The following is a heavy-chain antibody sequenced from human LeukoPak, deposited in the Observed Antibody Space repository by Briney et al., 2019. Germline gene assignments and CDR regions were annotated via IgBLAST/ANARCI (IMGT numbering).Heavy chain of an antibody. J-gene: IGHJ4*02. D-gene: IGHD6-19*01. CDR2: ISGSGGST. CDR1: GFTFSSYT. Sequence: GGSLRLSCAASGFTFSSYTMSWVRQAPGKGLEWVSGISGSGGSTYYADSVKGRFTISRDNSKNTLYLQMNSLRAEDTAVYYCAKKRVAVAGTHYFDYWGQGTLVTVSS. CDR3: AKKRVAVAGTHYFDY. V-gene: IGHV3-23*01.